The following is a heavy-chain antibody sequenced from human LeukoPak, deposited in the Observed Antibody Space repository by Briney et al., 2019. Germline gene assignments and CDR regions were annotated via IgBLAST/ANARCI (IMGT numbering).Heavy chain of an antibody. D-gene: IGHD3-10*01. J-gene: IGHJ4*02. CDR3: ARAYYYGSGSYYRD. CDR1: GYTFTSYG. V-gene: IGHV1-69*13. Sequence: SVKVSCKASGYTFTSYGISWVRQAPGQGLEWMGGIIPIFGTANYAQKFQGRVTITADESTSTAYMELSSLRSEDTAVYYCARAYYYGSGSYYRDWGQGTLVTVSS. CDR2: IIPIFGTA.